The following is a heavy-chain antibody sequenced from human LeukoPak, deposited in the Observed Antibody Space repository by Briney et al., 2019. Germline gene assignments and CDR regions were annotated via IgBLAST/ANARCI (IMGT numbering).Heavy chain of an antibody. V-gene: IGHV1-2*06. CDR1: GYTFTGYY. CDR3: ARDHGDYDVVYYYYYMDV. J-gene: IGHJ6*03. Sequence: ASVKVSCKASGYTFTGYYMHWVRQAPGQGLEWMGRINPNSGGTNYAQKFQGRVTMTRDTSISTAYMELNRLRSDDTAVYYCARDHGDYDVVYYYYYMDVWGKGTTVTVSS. D-gene: IGHD4-17*01. CDR2: INPNSGGT.